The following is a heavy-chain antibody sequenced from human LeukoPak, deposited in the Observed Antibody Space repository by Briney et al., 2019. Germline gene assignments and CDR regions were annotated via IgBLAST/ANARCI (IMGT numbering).Heavy chain of an antibody. D-gene: IGHD2-2*01. CDR3: AKCGGDIVVVPAAMDFDY. CDR1: GFTFSDYY. J-gene: IGHJ4*02. V-gene: IGHV3-11*04. Sequence: GGSLRLSCAASGFTFSDYYMSWIRQAPGKGLEWVSYISSSGSTIYYADSVKGRFTISRDNAKNSLYLQMNSLRAEDMAVYYCAKCGGDIVVVPAAMDFDYWGQGTLVTVSS. CDR2: ISSSGSTI.